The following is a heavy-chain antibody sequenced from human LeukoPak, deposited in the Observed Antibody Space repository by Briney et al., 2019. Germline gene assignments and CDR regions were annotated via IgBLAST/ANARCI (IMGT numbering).Heavy chain of an antibody. J-gene: IGHJ4*02. CDR3: AKDIFVYGDPLGFDY. CDR2: ISWNSGSI. V-gene: IGHV3-9*01. CDR1: GFTFDDYA. D-gene: IGHD4-17*01. Sequence: PGGSLRLSCAASGFTFDDYAMHWVRQAPGKGLEWVSGISWNSGSIGYADSVKGRFTISRDNAKNSLYLQMNSLRAEDTALYYCAKDIFVYGDPLGFDYWGQGTLVTVSS.